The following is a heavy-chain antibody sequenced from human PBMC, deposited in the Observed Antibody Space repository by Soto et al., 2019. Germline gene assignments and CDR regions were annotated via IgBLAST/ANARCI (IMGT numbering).Heavy chain of an antibody. J-gene: IGHJ4*02. CDR2: IYYSGST. CDR3: AKSQTTVPSYDY. CDR1: GGSISSGDYY. V-gene: IGHV4-30-4*08. Sequence: PSETLSLTCTVSGGSISSGDYYWSWIRQHPGKGLEWIGYIYYSGSTYYNPSLKSRVTISVDRSKNQFSLKLSSVTAADTAVYYCAKSQTTVPSYDYWGQGTLVTVSS. D-gene: IGHD4-17*01.